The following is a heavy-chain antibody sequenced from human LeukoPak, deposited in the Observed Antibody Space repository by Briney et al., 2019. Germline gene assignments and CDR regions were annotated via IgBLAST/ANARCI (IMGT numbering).Heavy chain of an antibody. CDR2: IIPIFGTA. J-gene: IGHJ4*02. CDR3: ARGDSSGYYYGNY. Sequence: ASVKVSCKASGYTFTSYYMHWVRQAPGQGLEWMGGIIPIFGTANYAQKFQGRVTITADESTSTAYMELSSLRSEDTAVYYCARGDSSGYYYGNYWGQGTPVTVSS. D-gene: IGHD3-22*01. CDR1: GYTFTSYY. V-gene: IGHV1-69*13.